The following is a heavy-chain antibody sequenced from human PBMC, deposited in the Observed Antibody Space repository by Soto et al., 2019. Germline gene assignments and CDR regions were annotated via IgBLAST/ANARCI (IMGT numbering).Heavy chain of an antibody. CDR1: GFTFSDYG. V-gene: IGHV3-48*01. J-gene: IGHJ4*02. CDR3: ADDDGGDPDFAC. CDR2: ISSSGRTI. D-gene: IGHD3-10*01. Sequence: EVQLVESGGGLVQPGGSLRLSCAASGFTFSDYGMNWIRQAPGKGLEWLSYISSSGRTIYYAESIRGRFSISRDNAKNLVYLQMHRLRGEDTAVYFCADDDGGDPDFACWGQAPLVTASS.